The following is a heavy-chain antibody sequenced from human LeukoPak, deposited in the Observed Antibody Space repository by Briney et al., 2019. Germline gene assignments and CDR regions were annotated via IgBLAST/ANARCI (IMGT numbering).Heavy chain of an antibody. CDR2: ISGSGGST. CDR3: AKDENYCDSSGYYMRGAFDI. V-gene: IGHV3-23*01. J-gene: IGHJ3*02. CDR1: GFTFSSYA. D-gene: IGHD3-22*01. Sequence: GGSLRLSCAASGFTFSSYAMSWVRQAPGKGLEWVSAISGSGGSTYYADSVKGRFTISRDNSKNTLYLQMDSLRAEDTAVYYCAKDENYCDSSGYYMRGAFDIWGQGTMVTVSS.